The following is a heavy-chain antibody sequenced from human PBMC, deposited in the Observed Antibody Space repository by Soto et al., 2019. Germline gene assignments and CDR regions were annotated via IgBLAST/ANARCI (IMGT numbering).Heavy chain of an antibody. CDR1: CGSISSFY. V-gene: IGHV4-59*01. J-gene: IGHJ4*02. D-gene: IGHD4-17*01. CDR3: ARGTVTTAGVVDY. Sequence: SETLSLTCTVSCGSISSFYGSWIRQPPGKGLEWIGYIYYSGSTNYNPSLKSRVTISVDTSKNQFSLKLSSVTAADTAVYYCARGTVTTAGVVDYWGQGTLVTVSS. CDR2: IYYSGST.